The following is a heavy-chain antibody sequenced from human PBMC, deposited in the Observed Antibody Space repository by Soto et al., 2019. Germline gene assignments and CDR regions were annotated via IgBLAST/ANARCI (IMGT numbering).Heavy chain of an antibody. CDR1: GGSISSYY. CDR2: IYYSGST. V-gene: IGHV4-59*01. D-gene: IGHD6-19*01. J-gene: IGHJ4*02. Sequence: SETLSLTCTVSGGSISSYYWSWIRQPPGKGLEWIGYIYYSGSTNYNPSLKSRVTISVDTSKNQFSLKLSSVTAADTAVYYCASSGWYFSGFDYWGQGTLVTVSS. CDR3: ASSGWYFSGFDY.